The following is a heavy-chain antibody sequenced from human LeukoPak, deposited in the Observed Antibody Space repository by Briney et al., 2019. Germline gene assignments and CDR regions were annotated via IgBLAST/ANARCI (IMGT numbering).Heavy chain of an antibody. CDR2: IKQDGREK. J-gene: IGHJ4*02. CDR3: ARDTSGSDPF. Sequence: GGSLRLSCAASGFNFNNYYMSWVRQAPGKGLEWVANIKQDGREKNYVDSVRGRFTISRDNAKNSAYLQLDNLRVEDTAVYYCARDTSGSDPFWGQGTLVTVSS. D-gene: IGHD5-12*01. V-gene: IGHV3-7*05. CDR1: GFNFNNYY.